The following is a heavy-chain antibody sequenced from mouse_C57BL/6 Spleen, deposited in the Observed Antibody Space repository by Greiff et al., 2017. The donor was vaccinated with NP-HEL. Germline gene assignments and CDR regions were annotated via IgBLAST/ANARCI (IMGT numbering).Heavy chain of an antibody. J-gene: IGHJ4*01. CDR2: ISSGSSTI. Sequence: EVKVVESGGGLVKPGGSLKLSCAASGFTFSDYGMHWVRQAPEKGLEWVAYISSGSSTIYYADTVKGRFTISRDNAKNTLFLQMTSLRSEDTAMYYCARAGLRRYYYAMDYWGQGTSVTVSS. D-gene: IGHD2-4*01. CDR1: GFTFSDYG. V-gene: IGHV5-17*01. CDR3: ARAGLRRYYYAMDY.